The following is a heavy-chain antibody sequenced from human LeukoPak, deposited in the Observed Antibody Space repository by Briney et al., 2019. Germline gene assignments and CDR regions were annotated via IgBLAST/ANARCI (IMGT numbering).Heavy chain of an antibody. D-gene: IGHD2-2*01. Sequence: PGRSLRLSCAASGFTFSSYDVHWVRQAPGKGLEWVAVISYDGSNKYYPDSVKGRFTVSRDNSKNTLYLQMNSLRAEDTAVYYCARDWGTTYGMDVWGQGTTVTVSS. CDR2: ISYDGSNK. CDR3: ARDWGTTYGMDV. V-gene: IGHV3-30-3*01. J-gene: IGHJ6*02. CDR1: GFTFSSYD.